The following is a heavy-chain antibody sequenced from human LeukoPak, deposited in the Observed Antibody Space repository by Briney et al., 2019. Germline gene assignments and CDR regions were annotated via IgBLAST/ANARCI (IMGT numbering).Heavy chain of an antibody. J-gene: IGHJ5*02. V-gene: IGHV3-23*01. CDR3: AKRPRSIAVAGTYSLGRFDP. D-gene: IGHD6-19*01. CDR2: ISGSGGST. CDR1: GFTFSSYA. Sequence: PGGSLRLSCAASGFTFSSYAMSWVRQAPGKGLEWVSAISGSGGSTYYADSVKGRFTISRDNSKNTLYLQMNSLRAEDTAVYYCAKRPRSIAVAGTYSLGRFDPWGQGTLVTVSS.